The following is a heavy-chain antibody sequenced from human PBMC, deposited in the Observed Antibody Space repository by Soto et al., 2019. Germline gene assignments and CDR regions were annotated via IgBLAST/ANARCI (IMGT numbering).Heavy chain of an antibody. CDR2: ISSSGYT. D-gene: IGHD2-15*01. Sequence: GETLRLTCAASGYNFNSYTINWVRQAPGKRLEWLSSISSSGYTIPTDSVRGRFTISRDNAKNPVYLQINSLRAEDTAVYFCARDCSGGSCYPGMDVWGQGTTVTVSS. J-gene: IGHJ6*02. V-gene: IGHV3-21*01. CDR1: GYNFNSYT. CDR3: ARDCSGGSCYPGMDV.